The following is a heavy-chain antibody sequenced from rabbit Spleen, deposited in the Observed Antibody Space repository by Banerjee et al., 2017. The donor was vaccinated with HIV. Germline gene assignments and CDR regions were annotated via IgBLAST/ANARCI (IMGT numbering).Heavy chain of an antibody. CDR3: ARDLLGVIGWNFNL. CDR1: GFSFSSSYY. CDR2: IYAGGGVGT. Sequence: QSLEESGGGLVQPEGSLTLTCTASGFSFSSSYYMCWVRQAPGKGLEWIACIYAGGGVGTYCATWAKGRFTCSKTSSTTVTLQMTSLTVADTATCFCARDLLGVIGWNFNLLGQGTLVT. V-gene: IGHV1S40*01. D-gene: IGHD1-1*01. J-gene: IGHJ4*01.